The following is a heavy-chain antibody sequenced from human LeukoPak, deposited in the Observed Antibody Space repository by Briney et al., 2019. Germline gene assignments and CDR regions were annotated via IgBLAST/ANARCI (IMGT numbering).Heavy chain of an antibody. J-gene: IGHJ4*02. V-gene: IGHV3-23*01. CDR3: AKSLDYGGNRARLDF. CDR2: VSGSGSTT. Sequence: PGGSLRLSCAASGFTFSNYDMNWVRQAPGKGLEWVSAVSGSGSTTYYARSVKGRFTVSRDNSKNTLYLQMNSLRVDDTAVYYCAKSLDYGGNRARLDFWGQGTLVTVSS. D-gene: IGHD4-23*01. CDR1: GFTFSNYD.